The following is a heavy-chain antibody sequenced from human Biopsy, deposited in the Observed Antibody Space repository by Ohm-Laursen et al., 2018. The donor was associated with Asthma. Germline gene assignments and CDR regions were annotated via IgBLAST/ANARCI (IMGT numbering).Heavy chain of an antibody. J-gene: IGHJ6*02. Sequence: SLRLSCSSSGSSFSVSHITWIRQAPGQGLERGPSISSSVSTTYPADSVKGRFTISRDNAQKSLFLQMGSLRAEDAAIYYFARGCESSEGGALYHYGMDVWGQGTTVAVSS. V-gene: IGHV3-11*01. CDR1: GSSFSVSH. CDR2: ISSSVSTT. CDR3: ARGCESSEGGALYHYGMDV. D-gene: IGHD6-25*01.